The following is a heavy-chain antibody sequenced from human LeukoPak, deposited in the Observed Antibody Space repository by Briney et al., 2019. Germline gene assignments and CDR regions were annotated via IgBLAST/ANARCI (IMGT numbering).Heavy chain of an antibody. V-gene: IGHV4-59*01. CDR3: ARGSYSGSGTWGKASTSYNWFDP. CDR1: GGSINKYY. Sequence: PSETLSLTCTVSGGSINKYYWSWIRQSPGKGLEWLGYVHDSAGTIYNPSLKSRVTISVGTSKTQFSLKLYSVTAADTAVYYCARGSYSGSGTWGKASTSYNWFDPWGHGTLVTVSS. D-gene: IGHD3-10*01. CDR2: VHDSAGT. J-gene: IGHJ5*02.